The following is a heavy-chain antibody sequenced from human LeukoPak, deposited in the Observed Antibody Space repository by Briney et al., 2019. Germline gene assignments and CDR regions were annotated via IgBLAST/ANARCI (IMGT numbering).Heavy chain of an antibody. D-gene: IGHD6-19*01. CDR1: GGSISSSSYY. V-gene: IGHV4-39*07. J-gene: IGHJ4*02. Sequence: SETLSLTCTVSGGSISSSSYYWGWIRQPPGKGLEWIGSIYYSGSTYYNPSLKSRVTISVDTSKNQFSLKLSSVTAADTAVHYCARIIAVTGMGGYYFDYWGQGILVTVSS. CDR2: IYYSGST. CDR3: ARIIAVTGMGGYYFDY.